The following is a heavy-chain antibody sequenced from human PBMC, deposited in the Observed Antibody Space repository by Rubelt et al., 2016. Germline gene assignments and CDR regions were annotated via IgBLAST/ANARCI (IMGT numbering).Heavy chain of an antibody. Sequence: QVHLQQWGAGLLKPSETLSLTCAVHGGSLSGYYWAWIRQAPGKGLEWIGEINHRGSTTYNPSLKSRVTISVDTSKNQFPLRRSLVTAADTAGYYCARMAGNYYGMDVWGQGTTVTVSS. V-gene: IGHV4-34*02. CDR2: INHRGST. CDR1: GGSLSGYY. J-gene: IGHJ6*02. CDR3: ARMAGNYYGMDV. D-gene: IGHD5-24*01.